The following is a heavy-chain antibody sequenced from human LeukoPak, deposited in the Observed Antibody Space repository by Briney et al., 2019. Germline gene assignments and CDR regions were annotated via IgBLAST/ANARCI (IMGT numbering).Heavy chain of an antibody. J-gene: IGHJ4*02. D-gene: IGHD4-23*01. CDR1: GFIFAKYA. CDR3: PKPLLTPGN. CDR2: ISASGADT. Sequence: GGSLRLSCTTSGFIFAKYAMAWVRQSPGKGLEWVSTISASGADTYYADSVRGRFTISRDNSRNALYLQLSRLRVDDTAFYYCPKPLLTPGNWGPGTLATVSS. V-gene: IGHV3-23*01.